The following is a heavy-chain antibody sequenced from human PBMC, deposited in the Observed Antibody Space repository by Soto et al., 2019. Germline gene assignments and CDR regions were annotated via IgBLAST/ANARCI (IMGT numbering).Heavy chain of an antibody. D-gene: IGHD2-21*02. J-gene: IGHJ4*02. CDR2: INTGNGYT. Sequence: ASVKVSCKASGYTFTSYGIHWVRQAPGQRLEWMGWINTGNGYTKYSQNFQGRVTITRDTSASTAYMELSSLRSEDTAVYYCARALCGGDCYSYHFDYWGQGTLVTVSS. CDR1: GYTFTSYG. V-gene: IGHV1-3*04. CDR3: ARALCGGDCYSYHFDY.